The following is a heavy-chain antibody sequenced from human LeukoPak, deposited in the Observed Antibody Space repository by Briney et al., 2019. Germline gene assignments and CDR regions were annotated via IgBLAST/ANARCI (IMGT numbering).Heavy chain of an antibody. V-gene: IGHV3-74*01. Sequence: GGSLRLSCAASGFTFSTYWMHWVRQAPGKGLVWVARIKGDGRSTIYADSVKGRFTISRDNSKNTLYLQTSSLRAADTAVYYCARASTTVPNLLDHWGRGTLVTVSS. J-gene: IGHJ4*02. CDR1: GFTFSTYW. CDR2: IKGDGRST. D-gene: IGHD4-17*01. CDR3: ARASTTVPNLLDH.